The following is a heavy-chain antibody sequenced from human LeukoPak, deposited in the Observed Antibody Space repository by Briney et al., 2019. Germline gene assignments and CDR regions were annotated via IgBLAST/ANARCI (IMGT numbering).Heavy chain of an antibody. D-gene: IGHD5-24*01. J-gene: IGHJ4*02. V-gene: IGHV1-69*13. CDR2: IIPIFGTA. CDR1: GGTFSSYA. Sequence: SVKVSCKASGGTFSSYAISWVRQAPGQGLEWMGGIIPIFGTANYAQKFQGRVTITADESTSTAYMELSSLRSEDTAVYYCARSRDGYNFFDYWGQGTLVTVSS. CDR3: ARSRDGYNFFDY.